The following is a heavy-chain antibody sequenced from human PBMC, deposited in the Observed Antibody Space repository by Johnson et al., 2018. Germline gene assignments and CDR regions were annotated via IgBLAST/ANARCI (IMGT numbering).Heavy chain of an antibody. Sequence: EVQLVESGGGLLQPGGSLRLSCAASGFTFTGHWMHWVRQAPGKGLVWVSYIKSDGSSTSYADSVKGRFTISRDTAKNTLYLQMNRLRAEDTAVYYCVRARYCSSGSGYYHGRDVWGQGTTVTVSS. CDR3: VRARYCSSGSGYYHGRDV. CDR1: GFTFTGHW. D-gene: IGHD2-15*01. J-gene: IGHJ6*02. V-gene: IGHV3-74*01. CDR2: IKSDGSST.